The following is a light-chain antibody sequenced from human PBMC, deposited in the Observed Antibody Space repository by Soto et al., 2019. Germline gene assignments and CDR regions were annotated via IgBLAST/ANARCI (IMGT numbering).Light chain of an antibody. CDR1: SSDVGDYNY. Sequence: QSVLTQPASVSGSPGQSITISCTGTSSDVGDYNYVSWYQQHPGKAPKLMIYDVSNRPSGVSNRFSGSKSGNTASLTISGLQAEDEADYYCSSYTSGNTRVFGGGTKLTVL. J-gene: IGLJ2*01. CDR2: DVS. CDR3: SSYTSGNTRV. V-gene: IGLV2-14*01.